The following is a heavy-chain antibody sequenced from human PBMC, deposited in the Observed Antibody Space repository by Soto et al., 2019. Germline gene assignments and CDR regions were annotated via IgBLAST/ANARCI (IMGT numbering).Heavy chain of an antibody. CDR2: INPNSGGT. V-gene: IGHV1-2*04. CDR1: GYTFTGYY. CDR3: ARARRDIVVVVAATLYYYYVMDV. D-gene: IGHD2-15*01. Sequence: GASVKVSCKASGYTFTGYYMHWVRQAPGQGLEWMGWINPNSGGTNYAQKFQGWVTMTRDTSISTAYMELSRLRSDDTAVYYCARARRDIVVVVAATLYYYYVMDVWGQGTTVTVSS. J-gene: IGHJ6*02.